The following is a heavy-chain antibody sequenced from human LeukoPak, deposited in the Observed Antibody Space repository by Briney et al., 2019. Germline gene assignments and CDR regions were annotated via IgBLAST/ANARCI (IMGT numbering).Heavy chain of an antibody. CDR1: GFTFSTYD. D-gene: IGHD3-22*01. V-gene: IGHV3-33*08. J-gene: IGHJ3*02. CDR2: IWYDGSNK. Sequence: NPGGSLRLSCAASGFTFSTYDMSWVRQAPGKGLEWVAVIWYDGSNKYYADSVKGRFTISRDNSKKTLYLQMNSLRAEDTAVYYCARDGGPDYYDSSAPNIWGQGTMVTVSS. CDR3: ARDGGPDYYDSSAPNI.